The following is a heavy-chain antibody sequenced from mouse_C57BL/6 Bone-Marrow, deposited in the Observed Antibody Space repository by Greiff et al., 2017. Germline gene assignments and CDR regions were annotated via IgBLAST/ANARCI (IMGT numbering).Heavy chain of an antibody. CDR1: GYTFTDYY. D-gene: IGHD2-2*01. J-gene: IGHJ3*01. V-gene: IGHV1-26*01. Sequence: VQLQQSGPELVKPGASVKISCKASGYTFTDYYMNWVKQSHGKSLEWIGDINPNNGGTSYNQKFKGKATLTVDKSSSTAYMELRSLTSADSAVYYCARGVTWGQGTLVTVSA. CDR3: ARGVT. CDR2: INPNNGGT.